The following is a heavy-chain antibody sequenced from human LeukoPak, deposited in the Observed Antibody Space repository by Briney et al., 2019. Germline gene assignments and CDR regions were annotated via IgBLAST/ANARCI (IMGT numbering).Heavy chain of an antibody. J-gene: IGHJ4*02. CDR2: IFGGGGT. V-gene: IGHV3-53*01. Sequence: PGGSLRLSCAASDFTVSRNYMSWVRQAPGKGLEWVSVIFGGGGTDYADSVKGRFTISRDNSENTLNLQMDSLRAEDTAVYYCASHNYGSGSYSFFDRWGQGTPVTVSS. CDR1: DFTVSRNY. D-gene: IGHD3-10*01. CDR3: ASHNYGSGSYSFFDR.